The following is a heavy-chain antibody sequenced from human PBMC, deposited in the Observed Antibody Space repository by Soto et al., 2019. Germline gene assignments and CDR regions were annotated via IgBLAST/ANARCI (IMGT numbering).Heavy chain of an antibody. D-gene: IGHD3-22*01. Sequence: QVQLQQWGAGLLKPSETLSLTCAVYGGSFSGYYWPWIRQPPGKGLEWIGEINHSGSTNYNPSLKSRVTISVDTSKNQFSLKLSSVTAADTAVYYCARALTMIADYWGQGTLVTVSS. J-gene: IGHJ4*02. V-gene: IGHV4-34*01. CDR1: GGSFSGYY. CDR2: INHSGST. CDR3: ARALTMIADY.